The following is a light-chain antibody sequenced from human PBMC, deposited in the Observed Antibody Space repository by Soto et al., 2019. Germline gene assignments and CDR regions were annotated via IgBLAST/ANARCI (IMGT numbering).Light chain of an antibody. CDR2: TVS. Sequence: QSVLTQPASVSGSPGQSITISCTGTSSDVGANIFVSWYQQHPGKVPKLMIYTVSSRPSGVSQRFSGSKSGNTASLTISGLQAEDEADYYCSSFTRDTALVFGTGTKVTVL. CDR1: SSDVGANIF. V-gene: IGLV2-14*01. J-gene: IGLJ1*01. CDR3: SSFTRDTALV.